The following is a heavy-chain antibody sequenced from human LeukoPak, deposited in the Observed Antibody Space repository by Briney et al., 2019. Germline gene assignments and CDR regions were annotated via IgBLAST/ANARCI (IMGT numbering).Heavy chain of an antibody. Sequence: SETLSLTCIVSGGSFSSSYWSWIRQPPGKGLEWIAYIYSNGNTNSNPSLKSRVTIAVNTSQSQFSLKLSSVTAADTAVYYCARGLVGLTPHAGVFQIWGQGTKVTVSS. CDR3: ARGLVGLTPHAGVFQI. V-gene: IGHV4-59*01. CDR1: GGSFSSSY. J-gene: IGHJ3*02. D-gene: IGHD1-26*01. CDR2: IYSNGNT.